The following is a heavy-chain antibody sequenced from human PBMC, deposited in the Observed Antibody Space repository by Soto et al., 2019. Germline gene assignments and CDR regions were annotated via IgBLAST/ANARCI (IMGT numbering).Heavy chain of an antibody. J-gene: IGHJ3*02. V-gene: IGHV3-7*01. CDR3: ARPNEIYYGDYTPVPLDI. CDR1: GFTFSSYY. D-gene: IGHD4-17*01. CDR2: VNGDGSEK. Sequence: EVQLVESGGGLVQPGGSLRLSCAASGFTFSSYYMSWVRQAQGKGLEWVANVNGDGSEKYYVDYVKGRFTVSRDNAKNSLYLQKNSLRAEDTDVYYCARPNEIYYGDYTPVPLDIWGQGTMLTVSS.